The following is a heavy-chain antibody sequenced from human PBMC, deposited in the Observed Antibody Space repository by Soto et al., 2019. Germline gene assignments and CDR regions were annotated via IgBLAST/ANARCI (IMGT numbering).Heavy chain of an antibody. J-gene: IGHJ4*02. CDR2: GNWSGGST. V-gene: IGHV3-20*04. Sequence: EVQLVESGGGALRPGGSLRLSCAASGFTFDDYGMSWARQAPGKGLEWVSGGNWSGGSTGYADSVKGRFTISRDNAKNSLYLQMNSLRAEDTAFYYCVRGASLNFDYWGQGTLVTVSS. CDR3: VRGASLNFDY. CDR1: GFTFDDYG. D-gene: IGHD1-26*01.